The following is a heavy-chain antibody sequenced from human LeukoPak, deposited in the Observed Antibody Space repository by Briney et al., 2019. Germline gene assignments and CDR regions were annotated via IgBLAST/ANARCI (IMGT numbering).Heavy chain of an antibody. CDR2: ISSSGSTI. CDR1: GFTFSSYE. Sequence: GGSLRLSCAASGFTFSSYEMNWVRQAPGKGLEWVSYISSSGSTIYYADSVKGRFTISRDNSKNTLYLQMNSLRAEDTAVYYCAKDGYVSWAYQLSHFDYWGQGTLVTVSS. CDR3: AKDGYVSWAYQLSHFDY. J-gene: IGHJ4*02. D-gene: IGHD2-2*03. V-gene: IGHV3-48*03.